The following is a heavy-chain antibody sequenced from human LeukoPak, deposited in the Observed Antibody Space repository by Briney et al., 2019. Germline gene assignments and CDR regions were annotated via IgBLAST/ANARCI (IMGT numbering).Heavy chain of an antibody. CDR1: GGSFSGYY. J-gene: IGHJ5*02. D-gene: IGHD3-10*01. CDR2: INHSGST. V-gene: IGHV4-34*01. Sequence: PSETLSLTCAVYGGSFSGYYWSWIRQPPGKGLEWIGEINHSGSTNYNPSLKSRVTISVDTSKNQFSLKLSSVTAADTAAYYCARRRITMVRGVRDWFDPWGQGTLVTVSS. CDR3: ARRRITMVRGVRDWFDP.